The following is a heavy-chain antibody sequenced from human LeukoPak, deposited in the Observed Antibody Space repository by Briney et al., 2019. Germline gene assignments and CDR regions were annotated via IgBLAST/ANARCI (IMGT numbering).Heavy chain of an antibody. V-gene: IGHV4-34*01. CDR3: ARVARYCSGGSCYFSGMDV. CDR2: INHSGST. J-gene: IGHJ6*04. CDR1: GESFSGYY. D-gene: IGHD2-15*01. Sequence: SETLSLTCAVYGESFSGYYWSWIRQPPGKGLEWIGEINHSGSTNYNPSLKSRVTISVDTSKNQFPLKLSSVTAADTAVYYCARVARYCSGGSCYFSGMDVWGKGTTVTVSS.